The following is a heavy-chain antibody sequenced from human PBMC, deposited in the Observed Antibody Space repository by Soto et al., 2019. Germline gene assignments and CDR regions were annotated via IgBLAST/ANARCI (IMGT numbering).Heavy chain of an antibody. J-gene: IGHJ6*02. CDR2: ISYDGSNK. V-gene: IGHV3-30*18. D-gene: IGHD5-18*01. Sequence: GSLRVACAASGFTFSSYGMHWVRQAPGKGLEWVAVISYDGSNKYYADSVKGRFTISRDNSKNTLYLQMNSLRAEDTAVYYCAKDRENMDTAMVHYYYYGMDVWGQGTTVTVSS. CDR1: GFTFSSYG. CDR3: AKDRENMDTAMVHYYYYGMDV.